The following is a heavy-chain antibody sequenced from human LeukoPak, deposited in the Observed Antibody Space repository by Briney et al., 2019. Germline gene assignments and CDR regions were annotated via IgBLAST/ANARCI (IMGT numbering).Heavy chain of an antibody. Sequence: GGSLRLSCAASGFSFDNYAMNWVRQAPGKGLEWVSGISGSGGSTYYADSVKGRFTISRDNSKNTLYLQMNSLRAEDTAVYYCAKGVAAAGTRGGFDYWAREPWSPSPQ. CDR3: AKGVAAAGTRGGFDY. CDR1: GFSFDNYA. D-gene: IGHD6-13*01. J-gene: IGHJ4*02. CDR2: ISGSGGST. V-gene: IGHV3-23*01.